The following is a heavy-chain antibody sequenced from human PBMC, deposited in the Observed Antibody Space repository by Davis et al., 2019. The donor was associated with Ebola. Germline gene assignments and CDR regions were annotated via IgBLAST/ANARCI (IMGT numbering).Heavy chain of an antibody. Sequence: PSETLSLTCTVSGGSISSSSYYWGWIRQPPGKGLEWIGSIYYSGNTYYKPSLKSRVTISVDTSKNQFSLKLSTVTAADTAVFYCARHAYNWNYVQSAFDIWGQGTMVTVSS. D-gene: IGHD1-7*01. V-gene: IGHV4-39*01. CDR3: ARHAYNWNYVQSAFDI. CDR1: GGSISSSSYY. J-gene: IGHJ3*02. CDR2: IYYSGNT.